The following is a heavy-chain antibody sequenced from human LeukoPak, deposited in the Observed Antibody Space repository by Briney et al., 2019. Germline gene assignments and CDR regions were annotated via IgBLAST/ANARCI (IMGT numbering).Heavy chain of an antibody. D-gene: IGHD3-22*01. CDR2: ISGSGGST. CDR1: GFTFSSYA. J-gene: IGHJ4*02. Sequence: GTSLRLSCAASGFTFSSYAMHWVRQAPARGLEWVSAISGSGGSTYYADSVKGRFTISRDNSKNTLYLQMNSLRAEDTAVYYCAKGGTYYYDTSGYWGQGTLVTVSS. V-gene: IGHV3-23*01. CDR3: AKGGTYYYDTSGY.